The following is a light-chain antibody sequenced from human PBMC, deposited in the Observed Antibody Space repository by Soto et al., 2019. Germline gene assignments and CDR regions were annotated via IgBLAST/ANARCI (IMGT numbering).Light chain of an antibody. Sequence: DIQMTQSPSSLSASVRDRVTITCRASQGISNYLAWYQQKPWKVPKLLIYAASTLQSGVPSRFSGSGSGTDFTLTISSLQPEDVATYYCQKYDSASWTFGQGTKVEIK. CDR1: QGISNY. CDR3: QKYDSASWT. V-gene: IGKV1-27*01. J-gene: IGKJ1*01. CDR2: AAS.